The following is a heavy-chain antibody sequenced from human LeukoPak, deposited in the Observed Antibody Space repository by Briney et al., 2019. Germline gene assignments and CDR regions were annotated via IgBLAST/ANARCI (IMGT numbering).Heavy chain of an antibody. CDR1: GGSFSGHY. D-gene: IGHD3-16*01. CDR3: AREGIMGHNWFDP. Sequence: SETLSLTCAVYGGSFSGHYWSWIRQPPGKGLEWIGEINHSGSTNYNPSLKSRVTISVDTSKNQFSLKLSSVTAADTAVYHCAREGIMGHNWFDPWGQGTLVTVSS. CDR2: INHSGST. V-gene: IGHV4-34*01. J-gene: IGHJ5*02.